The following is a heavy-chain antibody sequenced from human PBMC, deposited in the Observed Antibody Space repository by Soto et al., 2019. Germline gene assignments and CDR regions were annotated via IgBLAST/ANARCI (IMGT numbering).Heavy chain of an antibody. V-gene: IGHV1-2*04. CDR1: GYTFTGYY. CDR3: ARDLEVAATSYYYYGMDV. J-gene: IGHJ6*02. CDR2: INPNSGGT. Sequence: ASVKVSCKASGYTFTGYYMHWVRQAPGQGLEWMGWINPNSGGTNYARKFQGWVTMTRDTSISTAYMELSRLRSDDTAVYYCARDLEVAATSYYYYGMDVWGQGTTVTVSS. D-gene: IGHD2-15*01.